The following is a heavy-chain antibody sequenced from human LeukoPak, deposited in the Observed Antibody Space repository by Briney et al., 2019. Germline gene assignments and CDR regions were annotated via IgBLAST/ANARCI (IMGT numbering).Heavy chain of an antibody. CDR1: GGSTSSSTYY. D-gene: IGHD5-12*01. Sequence: PSETLSLTCTVSGGSTSSSTYYWDWIRQPPGKGLEWIGIVYDSVTTHYNPSLKSRVTISVDTSKNQFSLKLNSVTAADTAIYYCATHRRSGSGGSENAFEIWGQGTMVTVSS. CDR2: VYDSVTT. V-gene: IGHV4-39*01. J-gene: IGHJ3*02. CDR3: ATHRRSGSGGSENAFEI.